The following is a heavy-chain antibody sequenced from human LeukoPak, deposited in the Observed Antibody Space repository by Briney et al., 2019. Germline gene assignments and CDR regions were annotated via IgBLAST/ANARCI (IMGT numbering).Heavy chain of an antibody. CDR1: GGSFSGYY. CDR2: INHSGST. J-gene: IGHJ6*03. V-gene: IGHV4-34*01. D-gene: IGHD2-2*01. CDR3: ARGLRYCSSTSCYPKHYYYYYMDV. Sequence: SETLSLTCAVYGGSFSGYYWSWIRQPPGKGLEWIGEINHSGSTNYNPSLESRVTISVDTSKNQFSLKLSSVTAADTAVYYCARGLRYCSSTSCYPKHYYYYYMDVWGKGTTVTVSS.